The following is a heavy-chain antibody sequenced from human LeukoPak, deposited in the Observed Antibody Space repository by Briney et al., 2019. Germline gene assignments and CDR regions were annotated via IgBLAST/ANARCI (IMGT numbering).Heavy chain of an antibody. CDR2: ISSSSSYI. V-gene: IGHV3-21*04. CDR3: ARVSTAILVHAFDI. CDR1: GFTFSSYS. D-gene: IGHD2-21*02. J-gene: IGHJ3*02. Sequence: GGSLRLSCAASGFTFSSYSMNWVRQAPGKGLEWVSSISSSSSYIYYADSVKGRFTISRDNAKNSLYLQMNSLRAEDTAVYYCARVSTAILVHAFDIWGQGTMVTVSS.